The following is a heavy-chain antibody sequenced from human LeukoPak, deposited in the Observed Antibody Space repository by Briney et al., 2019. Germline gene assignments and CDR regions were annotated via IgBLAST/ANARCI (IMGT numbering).Heavy chain of an antibody. D-gene: IGHD4-17*01. V-gene: IGHV3-53*01. CDR3: ARRAGEYSHPYDY. CDR2: IYSGGNT. Sequence: GGSLRLSCTVSGFTVSSNPMSWVRQAPGKGLEWVSFIYSGGNTHYSDSVKGRFTISRDNSKNTLYLQMNSLRAEDTAVYYCARRAGEYSHPYDYWGQGTLVTVSS. CDR1: GFTVSSNP. J-gene: IGHJ4*02.